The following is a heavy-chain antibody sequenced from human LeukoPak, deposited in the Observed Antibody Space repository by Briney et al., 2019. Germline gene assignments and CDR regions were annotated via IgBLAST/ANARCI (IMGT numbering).Heavy chain of an antibody. J-gene: IGHJ4*02. CDR1: GLRFSDYS. CDR2: IGISSGNT. CDR3: ARDYKYAFDN. Sequence: TGGSLRLSCAASGLRFSDYSMNWVRQAPGKGLEWISYIGISSGNTNYADSVKGRFTISGDKAKNSLYLQMNSLRVEDTAVYYCARDYKYAFDNWGQGTLVTVSS. V-gene: IGHV3-48*01. D-gene: IGHD5-24*01.